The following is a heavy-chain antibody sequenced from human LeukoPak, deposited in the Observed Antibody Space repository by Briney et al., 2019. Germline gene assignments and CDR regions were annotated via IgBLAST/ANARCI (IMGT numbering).Heavy chain of an antibody. D-gene: IGHD5-18*01. CDR2: ISYDGRNK. V-gene: IGHV3-30*18. CDR1: GFTFSSYG. Sequence: GGSLRLSCAASGFTFSSYGMHWVRQAPGKGLEWVAAISYDGRNKEYVDSVKGRFTISKDNSKNTLYLQMNSLRAEDTAVYNCAKDRGYSHGFDYWGQGTLVTVSS. J-gene: IGHJ4*02. CDR3: AKDRGYSHGFDY.